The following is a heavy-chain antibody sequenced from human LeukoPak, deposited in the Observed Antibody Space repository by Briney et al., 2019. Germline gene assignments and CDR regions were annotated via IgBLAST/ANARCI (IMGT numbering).Heavy chain of an antibody. D-gene: IGHD2-15*01. CDR2: ISYDGSNK. CDR1: GFTFSSYA. Sequence: PGGSLRLSCAASGFTFSSYAMHWVRQAPGKGLEWVAVISYDGSNKYYADSVKGRFTISRDNAKNSLYLQMNSLRAEDTAVYYCARYCSGGSCYNYYYGMDVWGKGTTVTVSS. V-gene: IGHV3-30*04. CDR3: ARYCSGGSCYNYYYGMDV. J-gene: IGHJ6*04.